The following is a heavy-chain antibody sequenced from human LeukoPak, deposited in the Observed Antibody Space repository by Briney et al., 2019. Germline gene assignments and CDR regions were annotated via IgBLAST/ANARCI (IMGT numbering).Heavy chain of an antibody. CDR2: ISSNGGNT. V-gene: IGHV3-64*01. CDR1: GFIFSSYA. J-gene: IGHJ6*03. Sequence: GGSLRLSCATSGFIFSSYAMHWVRQAPGKGLEYVSAISSNGGNTNYANFVKGRFTISRDNSKNTLYLQMGSLRAEDMAVYYCARRVGYSGSGNYFYYMDVWGKGTTVTVSS. CDR3: ARRVGYSGSGNYFYYMDV. D-gene: IGHD3-10*01.